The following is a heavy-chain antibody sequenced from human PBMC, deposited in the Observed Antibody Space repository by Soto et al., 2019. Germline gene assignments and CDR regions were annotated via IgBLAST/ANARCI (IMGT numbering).Heavy chain of an antibody. CDR1: GGSISSNRYY. D-gene: IGHD6-13*01. CDR2: TYNSGST. CDR3: ARQKHQLAHDY. Sequence: PSETLSLPCTVSGGSISSNRYYWCWIRQPPGKGLEWIGSTYNSGSTYYNPSLKSRVTTSVDTSKNQFSLKLSSVTAADTAVYYCARQKHQLAHDYWCQGTLVTVPS. J-gene: IGHJ4*02. V-gene: IGHV4-39*01.